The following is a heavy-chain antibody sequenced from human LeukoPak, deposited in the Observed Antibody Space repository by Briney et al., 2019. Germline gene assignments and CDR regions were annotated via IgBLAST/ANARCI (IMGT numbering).Heavy chain of an antibody. D-gene: IGHD3-22*01. CDR1: GFTFSSYS. J-gene: IGHJ4*02. CDR2: ISSSSSTI. CDR3: ARGGGSGYYNYFDY. Sequence: GGSLRLSCAASGFTFSSYSMNWVRQAPGKGLEWVSYISSSSSTIYYADSVKGRFTISRDNAKNSLYPQMNSLRAEDTAVYYCARGGGSGYYNYFDYWGQGTLVTVSS. V-gene: IGHV3-48*04.